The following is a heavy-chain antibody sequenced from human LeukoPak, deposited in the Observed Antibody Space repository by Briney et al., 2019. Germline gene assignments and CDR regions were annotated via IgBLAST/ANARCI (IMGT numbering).Heavy chain of an antibody. Sequence: PSETLSLTCAVSGYSISSGYYWGWIRQPPGKGLEWIGSIYHSGSTYHNPSLKSRVTISVDTSKNQFSLKLSSVTAADTAVYYCARIVVPAASWFDPWGQGTLVTVSS. D-gene: IGHD2-2*01. V-gene: IGHV4-38-2*01. CDR1: GYSISSGYY. CDR3: ARIVVPAASWFDP. CDR2: IYHSGST. J-gene: IGHJ5*02.